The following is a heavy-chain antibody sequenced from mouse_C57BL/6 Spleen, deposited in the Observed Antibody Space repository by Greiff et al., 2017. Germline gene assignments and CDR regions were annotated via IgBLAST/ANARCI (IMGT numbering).Heavy chain of an antibody. D-gene: IGHD1-1*01. CDR2: ISDGGSYT. Sequence: EVMLVESGGGLVKPGGSLKLSCAASGFTFSSYAMSWVRQTPEKRLEWVATISDGGSYTYYPDNVKGRFTISRDNAKNNLYLQMSHLKSEDPAMYYCARIYYYGREGAWFAYWGQGTLVTVSA. CDR3: ARIYYYGREGAWFAY. J-gene: IGHJ3*01. V-gene: IGHV5-4*03. CDR1: GFTFSSYA.